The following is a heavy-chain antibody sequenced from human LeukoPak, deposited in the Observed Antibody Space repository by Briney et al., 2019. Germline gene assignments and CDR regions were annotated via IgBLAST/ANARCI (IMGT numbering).Heavy chain of an antibody. Sequence: GGSLRLSCAVSGFTFSSYSMNWVRQAPGKGLEWVSSISSSSSYTYYADSVKGRFTISRDNAKNSLYLQMNSLRAEDTAVYYCARDSSSWAFDYWGQGTLVTVSS. D-gene: IGHD6-13*01. CDR3: ARDSSSWAFDY. J-gene: IGHJ4*02. V-gene: IGHV3-21*01. CDR1: GFTFSSYS. CDR2: ISSSSSYT.